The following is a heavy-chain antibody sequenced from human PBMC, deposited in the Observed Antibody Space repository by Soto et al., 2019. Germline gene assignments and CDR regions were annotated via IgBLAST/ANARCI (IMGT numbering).Heavy chain of an antibody. CDR3: ARLTGVAPNYFDY. Sequence: GESLTISVTGSGYSFSSYWITWVRQKPGKGLEWMGRIDPSDSQTYYSPSFQGQVTISADKSISTAYLQWSSLKASDTAMYYCARLTGVAPNYFDYWGQGTLVTVSS. V-gene: IGHV5-10-1*04. J-gene: IGHJ4*02. D-gene: IGHD2-15*01. CDR1: GYSFSSYW. CDR2: IDPSDSQT.